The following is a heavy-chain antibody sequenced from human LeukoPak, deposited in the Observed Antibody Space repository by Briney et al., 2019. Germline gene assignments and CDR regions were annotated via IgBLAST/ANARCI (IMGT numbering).Heavy chain of an antibody. CDR2: INPNSGGT. D-gene: IGHD3-3*01. CDR1: GGTFSSYA. J-gene: IGHJ5*02. Sequence: ASVKVSCKASGGTFSSYAISWVRQAPGQGLEWMGRINPNSGGTNYAQKFQGRVTMTRDTSISTAYMELSRLRSDDTAVYYCAREYYDFWSGYFSNWFDPWGQGTLVTVSS. V-gene: IGHV1-2*06. CDR3: AREYYDFWSGYFSNWFDP.